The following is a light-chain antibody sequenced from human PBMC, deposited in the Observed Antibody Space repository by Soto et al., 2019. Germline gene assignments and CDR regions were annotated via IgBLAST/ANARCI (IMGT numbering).Light chain of an antibody. CDR1: QSISSY. CDR2: AAS. CDR3: QQSYSTPLT. Sequence: DIQMTQSPSSLSASVGDRVTITCRASQSISSYLNWYQQKPGKAPKLLIYAASSLQSGVPSRFSGIGSVTDFTLTISSLQPEDSATYFCQQSYSTPLTFGGGTKVEIK. J-gene: IGKJ4*01. V-gene: IGKV1-39*01.